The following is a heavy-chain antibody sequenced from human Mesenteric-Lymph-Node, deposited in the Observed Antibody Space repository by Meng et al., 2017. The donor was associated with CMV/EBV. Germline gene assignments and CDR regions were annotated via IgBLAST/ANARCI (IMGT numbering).Heavy chain of an antibody. CDR2: IFYSGST. D-gene: IGHD4-17*01. CDR3: AREQPLATPVIPNWFDP. CDR1: GGSISRSSYH. Sequence: GSLRLSCTVSGGSISRSSYHWGWIRQPPGKGLEWIGSIFYSGSTYFNPSLKSRVTISVDTSKNQFSLKLSSVTAADTAVYYCAREQPLATPVIPNWFDPWGQGTLVTVSS. J-gene: IGHJ5*02. V-gene: IGHV4-39*07.